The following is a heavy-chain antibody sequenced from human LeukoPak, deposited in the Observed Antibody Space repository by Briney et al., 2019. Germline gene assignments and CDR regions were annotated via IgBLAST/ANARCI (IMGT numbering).Heavy chain of an antibody. Sequence: GGSLRLSCAASGFTFSSYAMSWVRQAPGKGLEWVSAISGSGGSTYYADSVKGRLTISRDNSKNTLYLQMNSLRAEDTAVYYCAKDGEYYYDSSGYMDWGQGTLVTVSS. CDR3: AKDGEYYYDSSGYMD. V-gene: IGHV3-23*01. CDR2: ISGSGGST. J-gene: IGHJ4*02. D-gene: IGHD3-22*01. CDR1: GFTFSSYA.